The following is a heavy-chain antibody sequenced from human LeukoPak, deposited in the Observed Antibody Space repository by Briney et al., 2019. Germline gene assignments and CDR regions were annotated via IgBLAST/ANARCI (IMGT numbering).Heavy chain of an antibody. CDR2: TSGSGGST. V-gene: IGHV3-23*01. J-gene: IGHJ6*03. CDR3: AKALGHYYYYYMDV. CDR1: GFTFSSYA. Sequence: PGGSLRLSCAASGFTFSSYAMSWVRQAPGKGLEWVSATSGSGGSTYYADSVKGRFTISRDNSKNTLYLQMNSLRAEDTAVYYCAKALGHYYYYYMDVWGKGTTVTVSS. D-gene: IGHD1-26*01.